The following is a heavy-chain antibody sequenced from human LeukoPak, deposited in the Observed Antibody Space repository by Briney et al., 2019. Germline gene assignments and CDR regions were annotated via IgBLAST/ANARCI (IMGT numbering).Heavy chain of an antibody. CDR1: GSTFISYA. J-gene: IGHJ3*02. CDR2: IIPTFGTA. Sequence: SEKVSCKASGSTFISYAISWVRQAPGQGLDWLGGIIPTFGTADYAQKFQGRVTITEDESTSTAYMELSSLRSEDTAVYYCARRPNYYDSSGYVGAFDIWGQGTMVTVSS. V-gene: IGHV1-69*01. D-gene: IGHD3-22*01. CDR3: ARRPNYYDSSGYVGAFDI.